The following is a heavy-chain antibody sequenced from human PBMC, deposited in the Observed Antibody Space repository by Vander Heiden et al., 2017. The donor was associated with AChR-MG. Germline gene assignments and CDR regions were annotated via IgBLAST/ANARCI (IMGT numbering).Heavy chain of an antibody. CDR1: GFTFSSYA. Sequence: EVQLLESGGRLVQPGGSLRLSCAASGFTFSSYAMSWVRQAPGKGLEWVSAISGSGGSTYYADSVKGRFTISRDNSKNTLYLQMNSLRAEDTAVYYCAKLEQQLASFSEYFQHWGQGTLVTVSS. J-gene: IGHJ1*01. CDR2: ISGSGGST. CDR3: AKLEQQLASFSEYFQH. D-gene: IGHD6-13*01. V-gene: IGHV3-23*01.